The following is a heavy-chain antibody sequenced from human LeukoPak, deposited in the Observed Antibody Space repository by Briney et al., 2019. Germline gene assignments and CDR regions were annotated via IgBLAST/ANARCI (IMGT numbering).Heavy chain of an antibody. CDR3: ARDRGGYTYSHDY. CDR2: VYHSGRT. CDR1: GGSISSSNW. V-gene: IGHV4-4*02. Sequence: NASGTLSLTCAVSGGSISSSNWWSWVRQPPGKGLEWIGEVYHSGRTNYNPSLKSRVTISVDKSKNQFSLKLSSVTAADTAVYYCARDRGGYTYSHDYWGQGTLVTVSS. D-gene: IGHD5-18*01. J-gene: IGHJ4*02.